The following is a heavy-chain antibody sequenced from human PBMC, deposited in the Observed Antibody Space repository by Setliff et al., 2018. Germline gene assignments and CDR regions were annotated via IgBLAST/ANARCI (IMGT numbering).Heavy chain of an antibody. CDR3: RLWVHGLSRDY. V-gene: IGHV3-53*01. CDR1: GLSVRADD. J-gene: IGHJ4*02. D-gene: IGHD1-26*01. CDR2: IDYRDAI. Sequence: PGESLKISCAVSGLSVRADDMSWVRQAPGKGPEWVSLIDYRDAIHYAESVKGRFSISGDKSKKTLFLQMSNLRADDTAVYYCRLWVHGLSRDYWGQGTLVTVSS.